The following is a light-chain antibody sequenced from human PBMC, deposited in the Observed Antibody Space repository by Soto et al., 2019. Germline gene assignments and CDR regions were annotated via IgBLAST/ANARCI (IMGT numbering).Light chain of an antibody. CDR1: QSIANS. J-gene: IGKJ1*01. CDR3: HQYNNFWT. V-gene: IGKV3D-15*01. CDR2: GAS. Sequence: EIVLTQSPGTLSLSPGERASLSCRASQSIANSLAWYQQKPGQAPRLLIFGASNRATGIPDRFSGSGSGTDFTLTISRLQSEDFGLYYCHQYNNFWTFGQGTKVDIK.